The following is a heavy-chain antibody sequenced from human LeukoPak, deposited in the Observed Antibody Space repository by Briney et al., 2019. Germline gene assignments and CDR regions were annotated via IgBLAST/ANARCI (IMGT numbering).Heavy chain of an antibody. J-gene: IGHJ4*02. V-gene: IGHV3-48*01. CDR1: GFTFSSYG. CDR2: ISSSSSTT. D-gene: IGHD3-22*01. CDR3: ARDTYYNDGSGRPRVRRDFDY. Sequence: GGSLRLSCAASGFTFSSYGMHSVRQAPGGGLEWVSYISSSSSTTYYAAPVKGRFTISRDNAKTSLYLQMNSLRAEDTAVYYWARDTYYNDGSGRPRVRRDFDYCGEGTLGTVSS.